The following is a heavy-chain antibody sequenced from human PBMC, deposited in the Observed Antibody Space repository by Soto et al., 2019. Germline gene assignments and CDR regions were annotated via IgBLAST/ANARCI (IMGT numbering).Heavy chain of an antibody. CDR1: GGTFSSYA. J-gene: IGHJ6*02. Sequence: GASVKVSCKASGGTFSSYAISWVRQAPGQGLEWMGGIIPIFGTANYAQKFQGRVTITADESTSTAYMELSSLRSEDTAVYYCAKYYYDSRGYYSDYYYGMDVWGQGTTVTVSS. CDR3: AKYYYDSRGYYSDYYYGMDV. D-gene: IGHD3-22*01. V-gene: IGHV1-69*13. CDR2: IIPIFGTA.